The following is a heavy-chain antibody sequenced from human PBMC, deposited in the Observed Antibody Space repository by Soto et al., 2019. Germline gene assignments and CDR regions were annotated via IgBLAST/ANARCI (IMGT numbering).Heavy chain of an antibody. Sequence: EVQLVESGGGLVKPGGSLRLSCAASGFTFSSYTMHWVRQAPGKGLEWVSSISSGSNYIYYADSLKGRFTISRDNTKHSLYLQTSSLRAEDTAVYYCARERYSSSDDAFDFWGQGTLVTVSS. CDR1: GFTFSSYT. J-gene: IGHJ3*01. V-gene: IGHV3-21*01. CDR2: ISSGSNYI. CDR3: ARERYSSSDDAFDF. D-gene: IGHD6-13*01.